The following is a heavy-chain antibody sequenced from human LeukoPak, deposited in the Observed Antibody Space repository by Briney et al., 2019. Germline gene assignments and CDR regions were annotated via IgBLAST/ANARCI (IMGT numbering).Heavy chain of an antibody. CDR3: TTATEWSSPIGNYYYYYMDV. CDR1: GVTFSPAW. Sequence: PGGSLRLSCAVSGVTFSPAWLTWVRQAPGKGLEWVGRIKSKTDGETTDYAAPVKDRFTISRDDSKNTLYLQMNSLKTEDTAVYYCTTATEWSSPIGNYYYYYMDVWGKGTTVTVSS. V-gene: IGHV3-15*01. J-gene: IGHJ6*03. CDR2: IKSKTDGETT. D-gene: IGHD3-3*01.